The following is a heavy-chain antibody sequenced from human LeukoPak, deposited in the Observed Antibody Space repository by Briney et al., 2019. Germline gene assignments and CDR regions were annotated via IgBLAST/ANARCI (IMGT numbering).Heavy chain of an antibody. J-gene: IGHJ4*02. CDR3: AAFTYYYDSSGYRFDY. D-gene: IGHD3-22*01. CDR1: GYTLTELS. Sequence: VASVKVSCKVSGYTLTELSMHWVRQAPGKGLEWMGGFDPEDGETIYAQKFQGRVTMTEDTSTDTAYMELSSLRSEDTAVYYCAAFTYYYDSSGYRFDYGGQGTLVTVSS. CDR2: FDPEDGET. V-gene: IGHV1-24*01.